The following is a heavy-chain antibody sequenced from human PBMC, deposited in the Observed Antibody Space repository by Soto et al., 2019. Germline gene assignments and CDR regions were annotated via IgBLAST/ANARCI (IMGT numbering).Heavy chain of an antibody. J-gene: IGHJ4*02. V-gene: IGHV3-73*01. CDR2: IRSKANSYAT. D-gene: IGHD3-22*01. CDR3: TLTYYYDSSGYTYYFDY. Sequence: VRLASGKLREWVGRIRSKANSYATAYAASVKGRFTTSRDDSKNTAYLQMNSLKTEDTAVYYCTLTYYYDSSGYTYYFDYWGQGTLVTVSS.